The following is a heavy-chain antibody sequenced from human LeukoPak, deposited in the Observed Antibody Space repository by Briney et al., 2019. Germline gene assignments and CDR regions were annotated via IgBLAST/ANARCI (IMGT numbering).Heavy chain of an antibody. J-gene: IGHJ6*02. CDR1: GFTFSNYA. CDR2: IWYDGSNK. CDR3: AKGQLLLWFGESDYYYGMDV. Sequence: GRSLRLSCAASGFTFSNYAMSWVRKAPGKGLEWVAVIWYDGSNKYYADSVKGRFTISRDNSKNTLYLQMNSLRAEDTAVYYCAKGQLLLWFGESDYYYGMDVWGQGTTVTVSS. D-gene: IGHD3-10*01. V-gene: IGHV3-33*06.